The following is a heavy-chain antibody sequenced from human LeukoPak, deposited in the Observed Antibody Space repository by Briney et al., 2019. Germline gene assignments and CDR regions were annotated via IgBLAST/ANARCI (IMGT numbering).Heavy chain of an antibody. Sequence: GGSLRLSCAASGFTFSDYYMTWIRQAPGKGLEWVSYISNSGGTIYYTDSVKGRFTISRDNAKNSLYLQMNSLGAEDTAVYYCARRYSNSFDYWGQGTLVTVSS. J-gene: IGHJ4*02. D-gene: IGHD4-11*01. CDR1: GFTFSDYY. V-gene: IGHV3-11*01. CDR2: ISNSGGTI. CDR3: ARRYSNSFDY.